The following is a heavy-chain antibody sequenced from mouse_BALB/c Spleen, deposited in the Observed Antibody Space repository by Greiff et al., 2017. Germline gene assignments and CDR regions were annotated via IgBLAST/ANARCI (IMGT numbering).Heavy chain of an antibody. D-gene: IGHD1-1*01. CDR2: IFPGSGNT. Sequence: VQLQESGPELVKPGASVKISCKSSGYSFTSYYIHWVKQRPGQGLEWIGCIFPGSGNTKYNEKFKGKATLTADTSSSTAYMQRSSLTSEDSAVYFCACYDYWGRGTTLTVSS. V-gene: IGHV1-66*01. J-gene: IGHJ2*01. CDR3: ACYDY. CDR1: GYSFTSYY.